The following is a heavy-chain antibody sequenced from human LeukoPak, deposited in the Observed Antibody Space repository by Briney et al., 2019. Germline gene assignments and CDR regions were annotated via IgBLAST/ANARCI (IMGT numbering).Heavy chain of an antibody. CDR2: ISAYNGNT. CDR1: GGTFSSYA. V-gene: IGHV1-18*01. CDR3: AKYYYDSSGYYSFDY. J-gene: IGHJ4*02. Sequence: ASVKVSCKASGGTFSSYAISWVRQAPGQGLEWMGWISAYNGNTNYAQKLQGRVTMTTDTSTNTAYMELRSLRSDDTAVYYCAKYYYDSSGYYSFDYWGQGTLVTVSS. D-gene: IGHD3-22*01.